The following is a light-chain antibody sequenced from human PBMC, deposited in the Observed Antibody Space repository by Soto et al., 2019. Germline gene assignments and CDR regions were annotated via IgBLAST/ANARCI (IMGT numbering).Light chain of an antibody. CDR1: QSISSW. Sequence: SGTVIDGGTRTVPASQSISSWLAWYQQKPGQAPKLLIYDASSLDSGVPSRFSGSGSGTDFTLTITSLQPDDFATYYCQQYNSYSEAFGQGTKV. J-gene: IGKJ1*01. V-gene: IGKV1-5*01. CDR2: DAS. CDR3: QQYNSYSEA.